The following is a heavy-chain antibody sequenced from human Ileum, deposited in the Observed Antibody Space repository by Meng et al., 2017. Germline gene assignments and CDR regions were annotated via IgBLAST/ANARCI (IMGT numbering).Heavy chain of an antibody. J-gene: IGHJ4*02. CDR1: GGSVSGYY. V-gene: IGHV4-34*01. Sequence: LKEWGGGMLKPSEALSLTCAVYGGSVSGYYWSWIRQPPGKGLEWIGEINHSGSTNYNPSLKSRVTISVDTSKNQFSLKLSSVTAADTAVYYCARTRRGSSGWYMGYWGQGTLVTVSS. CDR3: ARTRRGSSGWYMGY. D-gene: IGHD6-19*01. CDR2: INHSGST.